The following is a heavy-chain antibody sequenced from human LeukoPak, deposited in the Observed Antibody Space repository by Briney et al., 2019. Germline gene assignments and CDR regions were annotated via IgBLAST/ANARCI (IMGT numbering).Heavy chain of an antibody. J-gene: IGHJ4*02. CDR1: GFTFSDYY. V-gene: IGHV3-11*04. CDR3: ARDTYYYDSSGYYYGGLSEGDY. CDR2: ISSSGSTI. Sequence: GGSLRLSCAASGFTFSDYYMSWIRKAPGKGLEGVSYISSSGSTIYYADSVKRRFTISRDNAKNSLYLQMNSLRAEDTAVYYCARDTYYYDSSGYYYGGLSEGDYWGQGTLVTVSS. D-gene: IGHD3-22*01.